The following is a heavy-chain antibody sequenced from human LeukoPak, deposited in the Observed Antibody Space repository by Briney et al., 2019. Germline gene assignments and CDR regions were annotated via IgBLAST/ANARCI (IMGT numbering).Heavy chain of an antibody. CDR3: AKVDTMFYYFDY. V-gene: IGHV3-23*01. CDR2: ISGSGGST. D-gene: IGHD3-10*02. Sequence: PGGSLRLSCAASGFTFSSYAMSWVRQAPGKGLEWVSAISGSGGSTYYAYSVKGRFTISRDNSKNTLYLQMNSLRAEDTAVYYCAKVDTMFYYFDYWGQGTLVTVSS. CDR1: GFTFSSYA. J-gene: IGHJ4*02.